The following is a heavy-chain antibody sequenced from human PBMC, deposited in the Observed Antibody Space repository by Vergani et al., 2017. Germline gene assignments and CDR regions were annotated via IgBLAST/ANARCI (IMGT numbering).Heavy chain of an antibody. V-gene: IGHV4-59*01. CDR3: ARARDWGGYFDY. CDR2: IYYSGST. CDR1: GGSISSYY. Sequence: QVQLQESGPGLVKPSETLSLTCTVSGGSISSYYWSWIRQPPGKGLEWIGYIYYSGSTNYNPSLKSRVTISVDTSKNQFSLKVSSVTAADTAVYYCARARDWGGYFDYWGQGTLVTVAS. J-gene: IGHJ4*02. D-gene: IGHD3/OR15-3a*01.